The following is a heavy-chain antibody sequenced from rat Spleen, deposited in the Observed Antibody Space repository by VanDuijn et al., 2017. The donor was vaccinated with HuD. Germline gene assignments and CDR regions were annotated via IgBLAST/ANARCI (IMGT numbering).Heavy chain of an antibody. V-gene: IGHV5-31*01. CDR1: GFTFNNYW. D-gene: IGHD1-12*03. J-gene: IGHJ2*01. CDR3: ARHYYDGYYFDY. Sequence: EVQLVESGGGLVQPGRSLKLSCVASGFTFNNYWMTWIRQAPGKGLEWVASITNNGGDIYYPDSVRGRFTVSRDNAKSTLYLQMNSLRSEDTATYYCARHYYDGYYFDYWGQGVMVTVSS. CDR2: ITNNGGDI.